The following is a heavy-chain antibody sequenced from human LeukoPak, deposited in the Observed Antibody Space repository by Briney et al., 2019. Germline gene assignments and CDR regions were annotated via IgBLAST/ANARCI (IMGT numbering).Heavy chain of an antibody. D-gene: IGHD4-11*01. V-gene: IGHV4-59*12. CDR1: GGSISSYY. Sequence: PSETLSLTCTVSGGSISSYYWSWIRQSPGKGLEWIGSIYYSGSTCYNPSLKSRVTISVDTSKNQFSLKLSSVTAADTAVYYCARDFTVTSLGHYMDVWGKGTTVTVSS. CDR3: ARDFTVTSLGHYMDV. CDR2: IYYSGST. J-gene: IGHJ6*03.